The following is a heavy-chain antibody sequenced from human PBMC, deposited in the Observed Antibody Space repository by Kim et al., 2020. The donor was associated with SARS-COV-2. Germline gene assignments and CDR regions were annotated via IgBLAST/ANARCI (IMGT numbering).Heavy chain of an antibody. CDR2: INAGNGNT. CDR3: ARTSLIEGGGNYFYYGMDV. D-gene: IGHD1-26*01. J-gene: IGHJ6*02. Sequence: ASVKVSCKASGYTFTSYAMYWVRQAPGQRLEWMGWINAGNGNTKYSQKFQGRVTITRDTSASTAYMELSSLRSEDTAVYYCARTSLIEGGGNYFYYGMDVWGQGTTVTVSS. CDR1: GYTFTSYA. V-gene: IGHV1-3*01.